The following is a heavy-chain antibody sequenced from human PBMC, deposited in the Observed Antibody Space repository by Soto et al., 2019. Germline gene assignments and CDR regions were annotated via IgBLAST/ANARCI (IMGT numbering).Heavy chain of an antibody. J-gene: IGHJ6*02. V-gene: IGHV1-69*06. Sequence: SVKVSCKASGGTFSSYAISWVRQAPGQGLEWMGGIIPIFGTANYAQKFQGRVTITADKSTSTAYMELSSLRSEDTAVYYCARDHGDIVVVPAARGYYYGMDVWGQGTTVTVPS. CDR2: IIPIFGTA. CDR1: GGTFSSYA. CDR3: ARDHGDIVVVPAARGYYYGMDV. D-gene: IGHD2-2*01.